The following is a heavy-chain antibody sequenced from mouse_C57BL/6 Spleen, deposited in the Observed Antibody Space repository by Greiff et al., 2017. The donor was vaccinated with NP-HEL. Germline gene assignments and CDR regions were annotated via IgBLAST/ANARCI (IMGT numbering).Heavy chain of an antibody. CDR3: ARTSSGPAWFAY. CDR1: GYAFSSYW. V-gene: IGHV1-80*01. CDR2: IYPGDGDT. J-gene: IGHJ3*01. D-gene: IGHD3-2*02. Sequence: QVQLKESGAELVKPGASVKISCKASGYAFSSYWMNWVKQRPGKGLEWIGQIYPGDGDTNYNGKFKGKATLTADKSSSTAYMQLSSLTSEDSAVYFCARTSSGPAWFAYWGQGTLVTVSA.